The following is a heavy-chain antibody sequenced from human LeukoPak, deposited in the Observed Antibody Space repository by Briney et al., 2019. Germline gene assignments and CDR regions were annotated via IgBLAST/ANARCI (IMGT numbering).Heavy chain of an antibody. Sequence: ASVKVSCKASGYTFTDYYIHWVRQAPGQGLEWMASINPNSGRTNYGQKFQGRVTVTSVTSISTAHMQLDRVSSDDTAVYYRARVGKRFLESSMDVWGQGTTVIVSS. CDR1: GYTFTDYY. CDR3: ARVGKRFLESSMDV. CDR2: INPNSGRT. J-gene: IGHJ6*02. D-gene: IGHD3-3*01. V-gene: IGHV1-2*02.